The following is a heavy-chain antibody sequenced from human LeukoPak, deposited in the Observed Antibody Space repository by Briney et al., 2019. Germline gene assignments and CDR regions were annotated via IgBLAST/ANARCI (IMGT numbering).Heavy chain of an antibody. Sequence: SETLSLTCTVSGGSISSYYWSWIRQPAGKGLEWIGRIYTSGSTNYNPSLKSRVTMSVDTSENQFSLKLSSVTAADTAVYYCARGSYYGSGSYYFYFDYWGQGTLVTVSS. CDR2: IYTSGST. CDR1: GGSISSYY. D-gene: IGHD3-10*01. V-gene: IGHV4-4*07. CDR3: ARGSYYGSGSYYFYFDY. J-gene: IGHJ4*02.